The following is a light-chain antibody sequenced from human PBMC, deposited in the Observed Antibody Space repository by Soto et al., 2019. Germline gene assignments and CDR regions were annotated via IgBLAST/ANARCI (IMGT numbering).Light chain of an antibody. V-gene: IGLV2-14*01. J-gene: IGLJ3*02. CDR2: EVS. CDR1: DSDVGAYNY. CDR3: TSYTTRSTWV. Sequence: QSVLAQPASVSGSPGQSITISCTGTDSDVGAYNYVSWYLQLPGKAPKLMIYEVSHRPSGVSNRFSGSKSGNTASLTISGLQAEDEADYYCTSYTTRSTWVFGGGTQLTVL.